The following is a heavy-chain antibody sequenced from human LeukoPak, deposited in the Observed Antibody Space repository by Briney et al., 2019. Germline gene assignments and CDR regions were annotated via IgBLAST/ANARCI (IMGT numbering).Heavy chain of an antibody. CDR2: MNPNSGNT. D-gene: IGHD6-19*01. J-gene: IGHJ4*02. CDR1: GYTFTSYD. CDR3: ARMLGGGGWYELDY. Sequence: WASVKVSCKASGYTFTSYDINWVRQATGQGLEWMGWMNPNSGNTGYAQKFQGRVTITRNTSISTAYMELSSLRSEDTAVYYCARMLGGGGWYELDYWGQGTLVTVSS. V-gene: IGHV1-8*03.